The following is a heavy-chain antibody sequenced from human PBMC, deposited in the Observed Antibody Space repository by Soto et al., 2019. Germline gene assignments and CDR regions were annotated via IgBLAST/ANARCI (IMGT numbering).Heavy chain of an antibody. CDR2: IRVHNGNT. V-gene: IGHV1-18*01. CDR3: VRDVDGSGSSYTGY. D-gene: IGHD3-10*01. CDR1: GYNFINYG. J-gene: IGHJ4*02. Sequence: ASVTVSCKASGYNFINYGISWVRQAPGQGLEWMGWIRVHNGNTNYAQNLQGRVTMTTDTSTSTAYMELRSLRSDDTDVYYCVRDVDGSGSSYTGYWGPGTLVTVSS.